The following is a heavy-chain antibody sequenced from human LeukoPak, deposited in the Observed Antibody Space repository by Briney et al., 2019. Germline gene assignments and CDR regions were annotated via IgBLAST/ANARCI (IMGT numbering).Heavy chain of an antibody. J-gene: IGHJ6*03. CDR1: GGSFNDYY. D-gene: IGHD1-26*01. CDR3: ARREVGPTFYYYYYMDV. Sequence: SETLSLTCAVYGGSFNDYYWTWIRQPPGEGLEWIGEINHSGSTNYNPSLKSRVTISVDTAKNQFSLKVTSATAADTAVYYCARREVGPTFYYYYYMDVWGKGTTVTVSS. CDR2: INHSGST. V-gene: IGHV4-34*01.